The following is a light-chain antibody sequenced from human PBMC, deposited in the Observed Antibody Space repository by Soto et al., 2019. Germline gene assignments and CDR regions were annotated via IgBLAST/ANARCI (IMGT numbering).Light chain of an antibody. CDR2: GAS. V-gene: IGKV3-20*01. J-gene: IGKJ1*01. Sequence: EIVLTQSPGTLSLSPGERATLSCKASQSVSSNFLAWYQRKPGQAPRLLIYGASYRATDIPYRFSGSGSGTDFTLTITRLEPEDFAVDYGQQYGTSPPTFGQGTKVEI. CDR3: QQYGTSPPT. CDR1: QSVSSNF.